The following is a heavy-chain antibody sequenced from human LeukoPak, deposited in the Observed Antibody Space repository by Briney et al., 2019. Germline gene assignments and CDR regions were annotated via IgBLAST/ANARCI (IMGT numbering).Heavy chain of an antibody. CDR1: GGTFSSYA. V-gene: IGHV1-69*13. Sequence: SVKVSCKASGGTFSSYAISWVRQAPGQGLEWMGGIIPIFGTANYAQKFQGRVTITADESTSTAYMELSSLRSEDTAVCYCASPVVPLGHFDYWGQGTLVTVSS. CDR2: IIPIFGTA. D-gene: IGHD2-15*01. CDR3: ASPVVPLGHFDY. J-gene: IGHJ4*02.